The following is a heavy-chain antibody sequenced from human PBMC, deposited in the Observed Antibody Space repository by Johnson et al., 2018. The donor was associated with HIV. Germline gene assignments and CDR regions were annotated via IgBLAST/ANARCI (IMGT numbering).Heavy chain of an antibody. J-gene: IGHJ3*02. V-gene: IGHV3-20*04. CDR1: GFSFDNNG. Sequence: MQLVESGGGVVRPGGSLRLSCAASGFSFDNNGMTWVRQAPGKGLEWVSGINWNGGSTDYVDSVKGRFTISRDNAKNSLYLQMNSLRAEDTALYYCARVTIFGVTKVDAFDIWGQGTMVTVSS. D-gene: IGHD3-3*01. CDR3: ARVTIFGVTKVDAFDI. CDR2: INWNGGST.